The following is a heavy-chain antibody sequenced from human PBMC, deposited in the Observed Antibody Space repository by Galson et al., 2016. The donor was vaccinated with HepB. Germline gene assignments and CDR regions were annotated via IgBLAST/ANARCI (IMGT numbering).Heavy chain of an antibody. CDR1: GGSISSYY. CDR2: SYYSGST. CDR3: ARDLRSSWYGELFDP. D-gene: IGHD6-13*01. V-gene: IGHV4-59*01. J-gene: IGHJ5*02. Sequence: ETLSLTCTVSGGSISSYYWSWIRHPPGKGLEWIGYSYYSGSTNYNPSLKSRVTMSVDTSKNQFSLRLSSVTAADTAVYYCARDLRSSWYGELFDPWGQGTLVTVSS.